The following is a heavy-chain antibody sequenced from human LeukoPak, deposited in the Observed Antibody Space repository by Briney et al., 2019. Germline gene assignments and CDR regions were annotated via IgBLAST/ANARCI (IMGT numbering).Heavy chain of an antibody. D-gene: IGHD1-26*01. CDR1: GSTFSSYS. CDR3: ARDLGGSYGGGGAFDI. CDR2: ISSSSYI. J-gene: IGHJ3*02. Sequence: PGGSLRLSCAASGSTFSSYSMNWVRQAPGKGLEWVSSISSSSYIYYADSVKGRFTISRDNAKNSLYLQMNSLRAEDTAVYYCARDLGGSYGGGGAFDIWGQGTMVTVSS. V-gene: IGHV3-21*01.